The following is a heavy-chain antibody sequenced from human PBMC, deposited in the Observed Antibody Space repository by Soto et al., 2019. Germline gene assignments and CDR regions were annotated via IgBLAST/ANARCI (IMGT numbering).Heavy chain of an antibody. D-gene: IGHD1-26*01. CDR3: ARRAATTIDY. CDR2: INADNGNT. J-gene: IGHJ4*02. CDR1: GYTFTTYA. V-gene: IGHV1-3*01. Sequence: ASVKVSCKASGYTFTTYAIHWVRQAPGQRLEWMAWINADNGNTKYSQKFQGRVTITRDTSANTVYMELSSLRSEDTALYYCARRAATTIDYWGQGPLVTVSS.